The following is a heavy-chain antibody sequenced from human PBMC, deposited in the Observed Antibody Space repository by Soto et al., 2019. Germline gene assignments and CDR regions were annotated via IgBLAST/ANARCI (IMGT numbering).Heavy chain of an antibody. V-gene: IGHV1-2*02. J-gene: IGHJ4*02. CDR3: ARDAVSTIGDFDY. CDR1: GYTFIGYY. D-gene: IGHD5-12*01. Sequence: QVKLVQSGAEVTKPGASVKVSCKASGYTFIGYYLHWVRQAPGQGLEWMGWINPNSGATNQAQKFQGRVTMARDRSISTAYLELSRLASDDTAIYFCARDAVSTIGDFDYWGQGTLVTVSS. CDR2: INPNSGAT.